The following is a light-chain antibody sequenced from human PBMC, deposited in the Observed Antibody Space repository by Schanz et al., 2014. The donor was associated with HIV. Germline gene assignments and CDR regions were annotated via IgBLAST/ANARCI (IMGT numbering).Light chain of an antibody. CDR1: SSDGGAYDF. V-gene: IGLV2-14*03. Sequence: QSVLTQPASVSGSPGQSITISCTGTSSDGGAYDFVSWYQQHPGEAPRLIIYDVTHRPSGVSGRFSGSKSGNTASLTISGLQPEDEANYYCSSYTGGSPLGVFGGGTKLTVL. CDR3: SSYTGGSPLGV. J-gene: IGLJ2*01. CDR2: DVT.